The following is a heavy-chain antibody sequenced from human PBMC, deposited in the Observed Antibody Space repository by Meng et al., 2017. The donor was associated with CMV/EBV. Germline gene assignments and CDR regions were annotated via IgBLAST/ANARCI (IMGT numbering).Heavy chain of an antibody. J-gene: IGHJ5*02. CDR2: IYPGDSDT. CDR3: ARLFLSAFDP. Sequence: ISCKGSGYSFTSYWIGWVCQMPGKGLEWMGVIYPGDSDTRYSPSFQGQVTISADKSISTAYLQWSSLKASDTAMYYCARLFLSAFDPWGQGTLVTVSS. D-gene: IGHD3-16*02. V-gene: IGHV5-51*01. CDR1: GYSFTSYW.